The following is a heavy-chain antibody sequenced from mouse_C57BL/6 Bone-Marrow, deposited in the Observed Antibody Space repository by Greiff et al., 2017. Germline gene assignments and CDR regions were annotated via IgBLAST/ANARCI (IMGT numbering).Heavy chain of an antibody. V-gene: IGHV2-2*01. CDR2: IWSGGST. Sequence: QVQLQQSGPGLVQPSQSLSITCTVSGFSLTSYGVHWVRQSPGKGLEWLGVIWSGGSTDYNAAFISRLSISKDNSKSQVFFKMNSLQADDTAIYYCARRNGWLLKMDYWGQGTSVTVSS. J-gene: IGHJ4*01. CDR1: GFSLTSYG. D-gene: IGHD2-3*01. CDR3: ARRNGWLLKMDY.